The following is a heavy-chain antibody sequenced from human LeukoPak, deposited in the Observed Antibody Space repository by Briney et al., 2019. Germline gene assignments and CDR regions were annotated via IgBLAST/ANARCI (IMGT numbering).Heavy chain of an antibody. J-gene: IGHJ5*02. Sequence: GASVKVSCKASGYTFGTHWMHWVRQAPGQGLEWMGWINPNSGGTNYAQKFQGRVTMTRDTSISTAYMELSRLRSDDTAVYYCAREEGIAAAAYNWFDPWGQGTLVTVSS. CDR3: AREEGIAAAAYNWFDP. D-gene: IGHD6-13*01. CDR2: INPNSGGT. CDR1: GYTFGTHW. V-gene: IGHV1-2*02.